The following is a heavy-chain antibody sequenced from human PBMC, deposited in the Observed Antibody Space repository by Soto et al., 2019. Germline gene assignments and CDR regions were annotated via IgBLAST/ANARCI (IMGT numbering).Heavy chain of an antibody. V-gene: IGHV4-30-4*01. CDR1: GGPINSPHYY. D-gene: IGHD6-13*01. Sequence: QVQLQESGPGLVKPSQTLSLTCNVSGGPINSPHYYWSWIRQSPGKGLEWIGYLYFNGGTQYNPPLRPPFSMSLDTSLKHFAQKMRSVTAADTAVYYCARGISKYSSWYEPHPWYDAWGQGALVTVSA. J-gene: IGHJ5*02. CDR3: ARGISKYSSWYEPHPWYDA. CDR2: LYFNGGT.